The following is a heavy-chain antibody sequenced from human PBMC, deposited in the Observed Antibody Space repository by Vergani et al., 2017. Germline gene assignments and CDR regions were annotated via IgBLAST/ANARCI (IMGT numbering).Heavy chain of an antibody. CDR2: ISAYNGNT. V-gene: IGHV1-18*04. J-gene: IGHJ4*02. D-gene: IGHD3-22*01. CDR3: AKLGYYDSSGYCLPHCDY. Sequence: QVQLVQSGAEVKKPGASVKVSCKASGYTFTSYGISWVRQAPGQGLERMGWISAYNGNTNYAQKFQGRVTITADGSTSAAYMELKSLRSEDTAVYYCAKLGYYDSSGYCLPHCDYWGQGTLVTVSS. CDR1: GYTFTSYG.